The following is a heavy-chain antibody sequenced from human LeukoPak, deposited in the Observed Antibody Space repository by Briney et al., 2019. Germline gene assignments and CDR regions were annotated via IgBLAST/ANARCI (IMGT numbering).Heavy chain of an antibody. Sequence: ASVKVSCKASGYTFTSYDINWVRQATGQGLEWMGWMNPNSGNTGYAQKFHGRVTMTRNTSISTAYMELRSLRSEDTAVYYRARGLYSSGWYRGEYSFDYWGQGTLVTVSS. CDR3: ARGLYSSGWYRGEYSFDY. D-gene: IGHD6-19*01. CDR2: MNPNSGNT. CDR1: GYTFTSYD. V-gene: IGHV1-8*01. J-gene: IGHJ4*02.